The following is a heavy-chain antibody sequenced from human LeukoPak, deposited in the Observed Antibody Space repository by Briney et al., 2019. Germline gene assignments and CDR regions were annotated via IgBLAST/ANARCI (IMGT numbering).Heavy chain of an antibody. CDR1: GGTFSSYA. Sequence: SVKVSCKASGGTFSSYAISWVRQAPGQGLEWMGGIIPIFGTANYAQKFQGRVTITADESTSTAYMELSSLRSEDTAVYYCARDIMITFGGVIVPYNWFDPWGQGTLVTVSS. D-gene: IGHD3-16*02. CDR2: IIPIFGTA. V-gene: IGHV1-69*13. CDR3: ARDIMITFGGVIVPYNWFDP. J-gene: IGHJ5*02.